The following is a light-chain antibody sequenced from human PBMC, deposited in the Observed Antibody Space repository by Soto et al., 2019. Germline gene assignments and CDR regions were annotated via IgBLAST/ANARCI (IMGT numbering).Light chain of an antibody. CDR1: HSISNY. J-gene: IGKJ5*01. V-gene: IGKV1-16*01. CDR2: AAS. Sequence: IQMTQSPSSLSACVGDRVTISCVASHSISNYLNWYQQKPGKAPKLLIYAASRLQSGVPSRFSGSGSGTEFTLTISSLQPDDFATYYCQQYNSYSITFGQGTRLEIK. CDR3: QQYNSYSIT.